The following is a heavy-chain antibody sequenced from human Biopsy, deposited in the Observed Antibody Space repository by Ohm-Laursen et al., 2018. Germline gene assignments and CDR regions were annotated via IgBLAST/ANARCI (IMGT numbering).Heavy chain of an antibody. CDR2: ICSGGSTI. D-gene: IGHD3-16*01. V-gene: IGHV3-11*01. CDR1: GFTFSDYQ. CDR3: GRSYGIMAAPVHL. Sequence: SLRLSCAASGFTFSDYQMSWIRQTPGKGLEWVSHICSGGSTIFHADSVKGRFTISRDDARGSLYLQMTNLRAEDTAVYYCGRSYGIMAAPVHLWGQGTLVTVSS. J-gene: IGHJ4*01.